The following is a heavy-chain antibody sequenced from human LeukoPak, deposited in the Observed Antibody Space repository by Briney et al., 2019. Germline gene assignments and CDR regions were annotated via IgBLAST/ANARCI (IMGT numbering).Heavy chain of an antibody. CDR2: ISGGGGST. CDR3: ARAPPITMIVVAPPFFDY. CDR1: GLTLSTYA. J-gene: IGHJ4*02. Sequence: GGSLRLSCAASGLTLSTYAMSWVRQAPGKGLEWVSAISGGGGSTYYADSVKGRFIISRDNSKNTLYLQMNSLRAEDTAVYYCARAPPITMIVVAPPFFDYWGQGTLVTVSS. D-gene: IGHD3-22*01. V-gene: IGHV3-23*01.